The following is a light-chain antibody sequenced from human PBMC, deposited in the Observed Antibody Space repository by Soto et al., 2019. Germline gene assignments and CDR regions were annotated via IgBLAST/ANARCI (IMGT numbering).Light chain of an antibody. Sequence: DIKMTQSPSTLSASVGDRVTITCRASQSISSWLAWYQQKPGKAPKLLTYKASSLESGVRSRFSGSASGTEFPLSNSRLQCYHYENNYCQQYDSYRTFGQGTKVVIK. CDR2: KAS. CDR1: QSISSW. V-gene: IGKV1-5*03. CDR3: QQYDSYRT. J-gene: IGKJ1*01.